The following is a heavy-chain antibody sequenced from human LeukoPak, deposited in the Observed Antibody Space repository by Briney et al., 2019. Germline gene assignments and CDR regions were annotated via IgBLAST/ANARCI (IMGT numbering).Heavy chain of an antibody. J-gene: IGHJ5*02. CDR1: GFTFSSYA. CDR3: AKDWSGNYDWSDP. V-gene: IGHV3-30*04. D-gene: IGHD3-3*01. Sequence: PGGSLRLSCAASGFTFSSYAMHWVRQAPGKGLEWVAVISYDGSNKYYADSVKGRSTISRDNSKNTLFLQMNSLRAEDTAVYYCAKDWSGNYDWSDPWGQGTLVTVSS. CDR2: ISYDGSNK.